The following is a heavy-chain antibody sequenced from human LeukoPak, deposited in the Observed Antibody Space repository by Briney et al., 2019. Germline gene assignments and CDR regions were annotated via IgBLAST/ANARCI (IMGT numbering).Heavy chain of an antibody. CDR3: ARGSYGAYDS. CDR1: GLSVSTNY. J-gene: IGHJ4*02. Sequence: GGSLRLSCAASGLSVSTNYMTWVRQAPGKGLEWVSSISSDSAWIYYADSVKGRFTISRDNPKNSLYLQMNYLRAEDTAVYYCARGSYGAYDSWGQGNLVTVSS. CDR2: ISSDSAWI. D-gene: IGHD4/OR15-4a*01. V-gene: IGHV3-21*04.